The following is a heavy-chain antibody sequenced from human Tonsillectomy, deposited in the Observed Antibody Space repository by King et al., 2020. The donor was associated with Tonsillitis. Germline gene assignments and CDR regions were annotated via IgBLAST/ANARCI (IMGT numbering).Heavy chain of an antibody. D-gene: IGHD6-13*01. CDR3: ASEAGVAATTY. J-gene: IGHJ4*02. CDR1: GGTFSSYA. V-gene: IGHV1-69*12. CDR2: IIPIFGTA. Sequence: QLVQSGAEVKKPGSSVKVSCKASGGTFSSYAISWVRQAPGQGLEWMVGIIPIFGTANYTQKLQCRVTITADESTSTAYMELNSLRSEDTAVYYCASEAGVAATTYWGQGTLVTVSS.